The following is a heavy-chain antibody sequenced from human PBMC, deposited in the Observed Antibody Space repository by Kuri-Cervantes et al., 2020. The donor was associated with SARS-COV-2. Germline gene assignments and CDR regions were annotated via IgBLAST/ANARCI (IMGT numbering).Heavy chain of an antibody. J-gene: IGHJ6*03. D-gene: IGHD3-9*01. CDR2: ISSYNGNT. CDR1: GYTFTSYG. CDR3: ARGGYFDWLANLYYYYMDV. Sequence: ASVNVSCKASGYTFTSYGISWVRQAPGKGLEWMGWISSYNGNTNYAQKLQGRVTMFTDTSTSTAYMELRSLSSDDTAVYYWARGGYFDWLANLYYYYMDVWGKGTTVTVSS. V-gene: IGHV1-18*01.